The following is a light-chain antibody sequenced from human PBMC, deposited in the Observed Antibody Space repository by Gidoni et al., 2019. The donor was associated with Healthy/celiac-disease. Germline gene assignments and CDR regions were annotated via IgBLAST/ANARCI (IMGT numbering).Light chain of an antibody. CDR1: SSDVGSYNL. V-gene: IGLV2-23*01. CDR2: EDN. J-gene: IGLJ2*01. CDR3: CSYAGSSTVV. Sequence: QSALTQPASVSGSPGQSITISCTGTSSDVGSYNLVSWYQQHPGKAPKVMIYEDNKRPSGVSNRFPGSKSGNMASLTISGLQAEDEADYYCCSYAGSSTVVFGGGTKLTVL.